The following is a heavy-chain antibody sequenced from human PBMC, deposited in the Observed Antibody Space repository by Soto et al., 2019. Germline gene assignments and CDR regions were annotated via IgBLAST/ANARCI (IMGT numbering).Heavy chain of an antibody. Sequence: QLQLQESGSGLVKPSQTLSLTCAVSGGSISSGDYSWSWIRQPPGKGLEWLGSIYHSVNTYFNPSLXXRVTISVDRSKXXXSXXLSSVTAADTAVYYCARSDIMITIGGVIVRRGVDVWGQGTTVTVSS. CDR3: ARSDIMITIGGVIVRRGVDV. J-gene: IGHJ6*02. V-gene: IGHV4-30-2*01. CDR2: IYHSVNT. D-gene: IGHD3-16*02. CDR1: GGSISSGDYS.